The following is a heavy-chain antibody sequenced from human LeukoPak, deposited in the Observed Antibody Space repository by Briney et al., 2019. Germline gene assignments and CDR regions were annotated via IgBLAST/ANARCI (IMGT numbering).Heavy chain of an antibody. V-gene: IGHV4-34*01. CDR2: INHSGST. J-gene: IGHJ4*02. Sequence: PSETLSLTCAVYGGPFSGYYWSWIRQPPGKGLEWIGEINHSGSTNYNPSLKSRVTISVDTSKNQFSLKLSSVTAADTAVYYCARTNVTIFGVVAFDYWGQGTLVTVSS. D-gene: IGHD3-3*01. CDR1: GGPFSGYY. CDR3: ARTNVTIFGVVAFDY.